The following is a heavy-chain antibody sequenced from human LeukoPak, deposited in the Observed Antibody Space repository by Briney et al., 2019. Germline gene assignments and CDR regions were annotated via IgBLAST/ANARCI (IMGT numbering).Heavy chain of an antibody. CDR3: ARDVRYDSSANAFDI. D-gene: IGHD3-22*01. V-gene: IGHV3-21*01. Sequence: GGSLRLSCAASGLTFSSYSMNWVRQAPGKGLEWVSSISSSSSYIYYADSVKGRFTISRDNAKNSLYLQMNSLRAEDTAVYYCARDVRYDSSANAFDIWGQGTMVTVSS. J-gene: IGHJ3*02. CDR1: GLTFSSYS. CDR2: ISSSSSYI.